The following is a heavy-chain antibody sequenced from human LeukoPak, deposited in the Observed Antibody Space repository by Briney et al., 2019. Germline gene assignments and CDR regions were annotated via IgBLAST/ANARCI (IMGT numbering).Heavy chain of an antibody. CDR3: ARVQSGDNSDYVWGSYRPSYFDS. D-gene: IGHD3-16*02. V-gene: IGHV4-30-4*01. CDR2: IRYSGNT. CDR1: GVSVRTSDYY. Sequence: SETLSLTCTVSGVSVRTSDYYWSWIRQPPGKGLEWIAYIRYSGNTYYNPSLKSRVTISIDMSKNQFSLKLSSVTAADTAVYFCARVQSGDNSDYVWGSYRPSYFDSWGQGTLVTVSS. J-gene: IGHJ4*02.